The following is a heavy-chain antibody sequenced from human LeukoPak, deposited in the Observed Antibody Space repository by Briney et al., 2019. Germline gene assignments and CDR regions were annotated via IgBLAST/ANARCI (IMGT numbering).Heavy chain of an antibody. Sequence: ASVKVSCKASGYTFTGYYMHWVRQAPGQGLEWMGRINPNSGGTNYAQKFQGRVTMTRDTSISTAYMELSRLRSDDTAVYCCARGDILTGYYSVYYYYMDVWGKGTTVTVSS. D-gene: IGHD3-9*01. CDR3: ARGDILTGYYSVYYYYMDV. J-gene: IGHJ6*03. V-gene: IGHV1-2*06. CDR1: GYTFTGYY. CDR2: INPNSGGT.